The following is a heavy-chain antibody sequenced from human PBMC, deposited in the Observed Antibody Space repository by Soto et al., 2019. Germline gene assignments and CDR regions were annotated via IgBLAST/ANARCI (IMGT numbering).Heavy chain of an antibody. J-gene: IGHJ5*02. Sequence: PSETLSLTCSVSNGSISSDYWSWIRQPPGKGLEWIGYIHDSGSINYNPSLESRLTISLDTSKNQISLKLRSVTAADTAVYYCAALLQGSSGWERWFDPWGQGTLVTVSS. D-gene: IGHD6-19*01. V-gene: IGHV4-59*01. CDR3: AALLQGSSGWERWFDP. CDR1: NGSISSDY. CDR2: IHDSGSI.